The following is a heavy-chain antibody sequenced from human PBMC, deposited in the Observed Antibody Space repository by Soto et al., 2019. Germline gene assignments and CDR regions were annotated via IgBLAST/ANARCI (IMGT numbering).Heavy chain of an antibody. Sequence: SETLALTCTVSGGSISSGGYYWSWIRQHPGKGLEWIGYIYYSGSTYYNPSLKSRVTISVDTSKNQFSLKLSSVTAADTAVYYCARDRIPYRRSLWGQGTLVTVSS. D-gene: IGHD2-2*02. CDR1: GGSISSGGYY. V-gene: IGHV4-31*03. CDR3: ARDRIPYRRSL. J-gene: IGHJ4*02. CDR2: IYYSGST.